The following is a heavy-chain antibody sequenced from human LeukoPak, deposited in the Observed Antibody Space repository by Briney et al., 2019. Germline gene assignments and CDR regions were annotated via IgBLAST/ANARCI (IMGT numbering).Heavy chain of an antibody. CDR2: IKEDGTAK. J-gene: IGHJ4*02. CDR3: VRGGWELDY. D-gene: IGHD4-23*01. Sequence: PGESLRLSCAASGFTVRDFWMAWFRQAQGKGLEWVAHIKEDGTAKYCADSVRGRFTIFKDDDRNSLSLQMNSLRVEDTAVYYCVRGGWELDYWGQGTLVTVAS. CDR1: GFTVRDFW. V-gene: IGHV3-7*03.